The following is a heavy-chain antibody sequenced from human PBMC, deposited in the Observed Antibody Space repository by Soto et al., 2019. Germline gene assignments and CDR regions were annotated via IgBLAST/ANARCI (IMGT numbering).Heavy chain of an antibody. CDR2: IYYSGST. CDR3: ARVNMVRGVIEHYYYGMDV. CDR1: GGSISSGGYY. J-gene: IGHJ6*02. Sequence: QVQLQESGPGLVKPSQTLSLTCTVSGGSISSGGYYWSWIRQHPGKGLEWIGYIYYSGSTYYNPSLKSRVTISVDTSKNQFSLKLSSVTAADTAVYYCARVNMVRGVIEHYYYGMDVWGQGTTVTVSS. D-gene: IGHD3-10*01. V-gene: IGHV4-31*03.